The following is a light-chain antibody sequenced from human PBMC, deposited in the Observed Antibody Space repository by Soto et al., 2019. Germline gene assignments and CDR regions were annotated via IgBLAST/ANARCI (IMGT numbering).Light chain of an antibody. CDR2: VEGRGSY. J-gene: IGLJ1*01. CDR3: ETWGSNTHV. CDR1: SGHSTYI. V-gene: IGLV4-60*03. Sequence: QPVLTQSSSASASLGSSVKLTCTLSSGHSTYIIAWHQQQPGKAPRYLMKVEGRGSYNKGSGVPDRFSGSSYGTDRYLTISNLQSEDEADYFCETWGSNTHVFGTGTKVTVL.